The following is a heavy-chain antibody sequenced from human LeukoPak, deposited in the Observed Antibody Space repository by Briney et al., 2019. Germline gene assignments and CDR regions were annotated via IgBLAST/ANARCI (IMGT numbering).Heavy chain of an antibody. D-gene: IGHD6-13*01. Sequence: SETLSLTCTVSGASFSSSTYYWGWIRPPPGKGLEWIGSIYYSGSTYYNPSLNSRATMSVDTSKNQFSLKLSSVTAADTAVYYCARRAGGISATGTRPFDYWGQGTLVTVSS. CDR1: GASFSSSTYY. CDR2: IYYSGST. CDR3: ARRAGGISATGTRPFDY. J-gene: IGHJ4*02. V-gene: IGHV4-39*01.